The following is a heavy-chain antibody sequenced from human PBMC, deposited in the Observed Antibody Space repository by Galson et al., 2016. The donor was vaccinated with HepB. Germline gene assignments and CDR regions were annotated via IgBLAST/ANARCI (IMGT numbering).Heavy chain of an antibody. CDR3: ARNTPGHYAFDI. CDR1: GYTFTSYD. CDR2: KNPNSGYT. D-gene: IGHD1-1*01. V-gene: IGHV1-8*01. J-gene: IGHJ3*02. Sequence: SVKVSCKASGYTFTSYDIHWVRQAPGQGLEWMGWKNPNSGYTGYAQKFQGRVTMTRNTSISTVFMELGSLRSEDTAVYYCARNTPGHYAFDIWGQGTMVTVSS.